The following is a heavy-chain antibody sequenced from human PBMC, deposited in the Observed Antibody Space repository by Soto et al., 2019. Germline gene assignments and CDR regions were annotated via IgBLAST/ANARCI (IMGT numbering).Heavy chain of an antibody. CDR2: IIPIFGTA. CDR1: GGTFSSYA. D-gene: IGHD2-2*01. V-gene: IGHV1-69*13. CDR3: ARDNDIVVVPAAIDYYYYGMDV. J-gene: IGHJ6*02. Sequence: EASVKVSCKASGGTFSSYAISWVRQAPGQGLEWMGGIIPIFGTANYAQKFQGRVTITADESTSTAYMELSSLRSEDTAVYYCARDNDIVVVPAAIDYYYYGMDVWGQGTTVTVSS.